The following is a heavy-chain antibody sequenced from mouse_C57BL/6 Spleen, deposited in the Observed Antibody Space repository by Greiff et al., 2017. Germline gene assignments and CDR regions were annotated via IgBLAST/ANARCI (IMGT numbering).Heavy chain of an antibody. J-gene: IGHJ2*01. V-gene: IGHV1-82*01. CDR3: ARPYGSSYGGYYFDY. D-gene: IGHD1-1*01. Sequence: VQLQQSGPELVKPGASVKISCKASGYAFSSSWMNWVKQRPGKGLEWIGRLYPGDGDTNYNGKFKGKATLTADKSSSTAYMQLSSLTSEDSAVYFCARPYGSSYGGYYFDYWGQGTTLTVSS. CDR2: LYPGDGDT. CDR1: GYAFSSSW.